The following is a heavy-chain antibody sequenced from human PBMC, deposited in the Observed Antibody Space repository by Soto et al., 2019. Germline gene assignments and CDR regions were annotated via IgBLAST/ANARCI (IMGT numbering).Heavy chain of an antibody. V-gene: IGHV4-34*01. CDR3: ARGRGIAVF. Sequence: SETLSLTCAVYGGSFSGYYWSWIRQPPGKGLEWIGEINHIGSTNYNPSLKIRVTISVDTSKNQFSLKLSSVTAADTAVYYCARGRGIAVFWGQGTLVTVSS. J-gene: IGHJ4*02. CDR1: GGSFSGYY. D-gene: IGHD6-19*01. CDR2: INHIGST.